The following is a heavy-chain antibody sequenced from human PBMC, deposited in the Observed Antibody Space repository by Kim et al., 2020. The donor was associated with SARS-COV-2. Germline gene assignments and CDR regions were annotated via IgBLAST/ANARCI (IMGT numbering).Heavy chain of an antibody. D-gene: IGHD5-18*01. V-gene: IGHV3-7*01. Sequence: VDSGKGRLTISRDNAKNSLYLQMNSLRAEDTAVYYCARRGYSFYYGMDVWGQGTTVTVSS. J-gene: IGHJ6*02. CDR3: ARRGYSFYYGMDV.